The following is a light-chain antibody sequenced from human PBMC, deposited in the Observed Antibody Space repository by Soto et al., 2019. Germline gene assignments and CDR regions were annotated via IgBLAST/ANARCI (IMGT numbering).Light chain of an antibody. Sequence: QSVLTQSSSASASLGSSVKVTCTLSSGHSRNIIAWHQQQPGKAPRYLMKLEDSGNYNKGSGVPDRFSGSSSGADRYFTISNLRFEDEAAYYCETWDTNTRVFGGGTKLTVL. J-gene: IGLJ3*02. CDR1: SGHSRNI. CDR2: LEDSGNY. CDR3: ETWDTNTRV. V-gene: IGLV4-60*02.